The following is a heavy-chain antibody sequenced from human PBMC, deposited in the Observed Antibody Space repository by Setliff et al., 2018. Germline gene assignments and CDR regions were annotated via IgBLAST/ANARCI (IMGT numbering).Heavy chain of an antibody. J-gene: IGHJ4*02. CDR1: GGSISSSSYY. D-gene: IGHD3-9*01. V-gene: IGHV4-39*01. Sequence: TLSLTCTVSGGSISSSSYYWGWIRQPPGKGLECIGSIYYSGSTYYNPSLKSRVTISVDTSKNQFSLKLSSVTAADTAVHYCARRGKGFNNPFDYWGQGTQVNVSS. CDR3: ARRGKGFNNPFDY. CDR2: IYYSGST.